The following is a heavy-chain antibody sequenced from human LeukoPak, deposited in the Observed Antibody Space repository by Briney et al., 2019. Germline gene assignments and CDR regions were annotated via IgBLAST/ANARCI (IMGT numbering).Heavy chain of an antibody. J-gene: IGHJ6*02. CDR2: INPSGGST. D-gene: IGHD2-15*01. CDR3: ARKEEYCSGGSCYFYYYGMDV. V-gene: IGHV1-46*01. Sequence: ASVKVSCKASGYTFTSYYMHWVRQAPGQGLEWMGIINPSGGSTSYAQKFHGRVTMTRDTSTSTVYMELSSLRSEDTAVYYCARKEEYCSGGSCYFYYYGMDVWGQGTTVTVSS. CDR1: GYTFTSYY.